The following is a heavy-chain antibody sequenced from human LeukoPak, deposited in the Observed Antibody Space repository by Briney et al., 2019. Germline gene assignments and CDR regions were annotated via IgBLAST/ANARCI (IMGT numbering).Heavy chain of an antibody. Sequence: SETLSLTCTVSGGSISGYYWSWIRQPAGKGLEWIGRIYTSGTTHDNPSLKSRVTMSVDTSKNQVSLKLNSVTAADTAVYYCASQAAATGGNSFDFWGQGTLATVSS. CDR1: GGSISGYY. V-gene: IGHV4-4*07. CDR2: IYTSGTT. J-gene: IGHJ4*02. CDR3: ASQAAATGGNSFDF. D-gene: IGHD6-13*01.